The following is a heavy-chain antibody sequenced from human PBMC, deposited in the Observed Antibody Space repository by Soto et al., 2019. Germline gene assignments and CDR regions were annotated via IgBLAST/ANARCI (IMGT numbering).Heavy chain of an antibody. V-gene: IGHV3-23*01. CDR1: GFSFSEYS. Sequence: GGPLRLSRPGSGFSFSEYSMTWVRQAPGKGLQWVSAISGDTATTHYADSVKGRFTISRDNSRDTLYLQMNSLRVEDTAIYYCAKPLQQWLLQGSGVDVWGQGSTVTVSS. CDR3: AKPLQQWLLQGSGVDV. CDR2: ISGDTATT. J-gene: IGHJ6*02. D-gene: IGHD6-19*01.